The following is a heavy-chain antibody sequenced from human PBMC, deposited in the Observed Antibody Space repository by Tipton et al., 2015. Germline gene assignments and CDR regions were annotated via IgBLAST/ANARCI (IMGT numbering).Heavy chain of an antibody. CDR2: VSSSGATI. D-gene: IGHD2-15*01. Sequence: SLRLSCAASGFTFSDYYMSWIRQAPGKGLEWISYVSSSGATIYYADSVMGRFTISRDNAKNSLYLQMNSLRDEDTAVYYCARRGSYFDYWGQGTLVTVSS. CDR3: ARRGSYFDY. V-gene: IGHV3-11*01. J-gene: IGHJ4*02. CDR1: GFTFSDYY.